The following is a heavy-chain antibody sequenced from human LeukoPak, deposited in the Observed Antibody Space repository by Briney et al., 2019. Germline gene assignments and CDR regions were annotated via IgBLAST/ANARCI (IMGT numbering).Heavy chain of an antibody. J-gene: IGHJ6*03. CDR3: AKDAGFSGGDYWVFYYYMDV. CDR2: ISSSGSTI. D-gene: IGHD4-17*01. V-gene: IGHV3-48*04. Sequence: GGSLRLSCAASGFTFSSYSMNWVRQAPGKGLEWVSYISSSGSTIYYADSVKGQFTISRDNAKNSLYLQMNSLRAEDTAVYYCAKDAGFSGGDYWVFYYYMDVWGKGTTVTVSS. CDR1: GFTFSSYS.